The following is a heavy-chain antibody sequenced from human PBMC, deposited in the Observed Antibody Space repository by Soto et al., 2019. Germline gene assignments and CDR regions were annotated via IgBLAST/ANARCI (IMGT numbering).Heavy chain of an antibody. D-gene: IGHD3-22*01. J-gene: IGHJ1*01. CDR3: ARLNYYDSSGYYALSSFQH. Sequence: PSETLSLTCAVYGGSFSSYYWGWIRQPPGRGLEWIGIIYYSGSTYYNPSLKSPVTISVDTSKNQFSLKLSSVTAADTAVYYCARLNYYDSSGYYALSSFQHWGQGTLVTVSS. CDR1: GGSFSSYY. CDR2: IYYSGST. V-gene: IGHV4-39*01.